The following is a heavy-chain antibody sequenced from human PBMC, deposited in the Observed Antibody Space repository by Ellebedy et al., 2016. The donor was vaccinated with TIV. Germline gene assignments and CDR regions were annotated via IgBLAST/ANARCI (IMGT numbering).Heavy chain of an antibody. CDR2: IIPIFGTA. CDR3: ARALKLWGGYGSGSHYFDY. V-gene: IGHV1-69*13. Sequence: AASVKVSCKASGGTFSSYAISWVRQAPGQGLEWMGGIIPIFGTANYAQKFQGRVTITADESTSTAYMELSSLRSEDTAVYYCARALKLWGGYGSGSHYFDYWGQGTLVTVSS. J-gene: IGHJ4*02. CDR1: GGTFSSYA. D-gene: IGHD3-10*01.